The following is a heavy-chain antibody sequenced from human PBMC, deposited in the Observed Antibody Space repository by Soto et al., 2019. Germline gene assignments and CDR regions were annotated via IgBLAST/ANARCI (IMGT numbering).Heavy chain of an antibody. J-gene: IGHJ4*02. CDR2: MVSDGSTI. V-gene: IGHV3-33*01. D-gene: IGHD1-1*01. CDR1: GFTFSAYG. Sequence: QVQLVESGGVVVQPGASLRLSCVASGFTFSAYGMHWVRQAPGKGLEWVAVMVSDGSTIHYADSAKGRCTISRDNSKNTLYLQMDSLRDEDMALYYCAREATSGATRGFWIDYWGQGTLVTVSS. CDR3: AREATSGATRGFWIDY.